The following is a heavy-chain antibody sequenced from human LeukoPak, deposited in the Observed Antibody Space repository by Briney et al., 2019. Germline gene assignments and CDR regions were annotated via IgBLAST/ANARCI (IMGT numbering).Heavy chain of an antibody. CDR3: AKRAGRGNSYQFMDV. D-gene: IGHD4-23*01. J-gene: IGHJ6*03. CDR1: GFTFTTYS. CDR2: ISSSSSYI. Sequence: GGSLRLSCVASGFTFTTYSMNWVRQAPGKGLEWISSISSSSSYIHYADSVKGRFTISRGNANSSVELQMNSLRAEDTAVYYCAKRAGRGNSYQFMDVWGRGTTVAVSS. V-gene: IGHV3-21*06.